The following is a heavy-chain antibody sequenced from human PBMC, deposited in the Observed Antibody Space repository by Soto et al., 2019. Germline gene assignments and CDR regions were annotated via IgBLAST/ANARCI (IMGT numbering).Heavy chain of an antibody. CDR3: AKDHTLYDFWSGSRHYFDY. V-gene: IGHV3-30*18. J-gene: IGHJ4*02. Sequence: GGSLRLSCAASGFTFSSYGMHWVRQAPGKGLEWVAVISYDGSNKYYADSVKGRFTISRDNSKNTLYLQMNSLRAEDTAVYYCAKDHTLYDFWSGSRHYFDYWGQGTLVTVSS. CDR2: ISYDGSNK. D-gene: IGHD3-3*01. CDR1: GFTFSSYG.